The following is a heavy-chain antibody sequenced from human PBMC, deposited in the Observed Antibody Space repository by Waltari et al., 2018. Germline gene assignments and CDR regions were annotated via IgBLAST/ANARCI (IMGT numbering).Heavy chain of an antibody. CDR2: IYHGGTT. CDR3: ARQTLGYCTSAACRRLET. CDR1: GYFINTGFF. Sequence: QVQLQESGPGLVRPSETLSLTCDVSGYFINTGFFWGLIRQPPGKGLGWIGNIYHGGTTYYNPSLKHRLMIALDTSKNQFSLRLNFVDVADTAVYYCARQTLGYCTSAACRRLETWGQGILVTVSS. V-gene: IGHV4-38-2*01. J-gene: IGHJ5*02. D-gene: IGHD2-2*03.